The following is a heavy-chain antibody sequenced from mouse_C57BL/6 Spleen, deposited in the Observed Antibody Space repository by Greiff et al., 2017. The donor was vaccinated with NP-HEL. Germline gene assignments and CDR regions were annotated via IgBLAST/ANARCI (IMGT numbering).Heavy chain of an antibody. CDR1: GFTFSSYA. V-gene: IGHV5-9-1*02. D-gene: IGHD2-5*01. Sequence: EVKLMESGEGLVKPGGSLKLSCAASGFTFSSYAMSWVRQTPEKRLEWVAYISSGGDYIYYADTVKGRFTISRDNARNTLYLQMSSLKSEDTAMYYCTSYSNFFDYWGQGTTLTVSS. J-gene: IGHJ2*01. CDR3: TSYSNFFDY. CDR2: ISSGGDYI.